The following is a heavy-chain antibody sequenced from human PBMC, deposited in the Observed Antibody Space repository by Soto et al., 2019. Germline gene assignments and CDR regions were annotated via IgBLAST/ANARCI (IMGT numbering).Heavy chain of an antibody. CDR1: GYTFTGYY. D-gene: IGHD3-22*01. CDR2: INPNSGGT. V-gene: IGHV1-2*02. J-gene: IGHJ4*02. CDR3: ARGLIVVHSTFEY. Sequence: ASVKISCKASGYTFTGYYMHWVRQAPGQGLEWMGWINPNSGGTNYAQKFQGRVTMTRETSISTAYMELSRLRSDDTAVYYCARGLIVVHSTFEYWGKGTLVTVSS.